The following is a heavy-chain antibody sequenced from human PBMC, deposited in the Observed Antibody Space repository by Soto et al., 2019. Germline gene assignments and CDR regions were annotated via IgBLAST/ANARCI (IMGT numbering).Heavy chain of an antibody. CDR2: INEDGSEK. V-gene: IGHV3-7*05. J-gene: IGHJ4*02. CDR1: GFTFSSYD. D-gene: IGHD2-21*01. Sequence: GGSLRLSCAASGFTFSSYDMHWFRQAPGRGLEWVANINEDGSEKYYLDSVKGRFIISRDNAKNSLYLQMNSLRAEDTAVYYCAGGGQKHSLWGQGSQVTVSS. CDR3: AGGGQKHSL.